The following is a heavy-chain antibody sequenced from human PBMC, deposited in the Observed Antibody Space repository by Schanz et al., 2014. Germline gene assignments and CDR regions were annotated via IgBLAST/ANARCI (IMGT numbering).Heavy chain of an antibody. Sequence: VKLVESGGGLVKPGGSLRLSCAASGFTFRGHAMHWVRQAPGQGLEKVAVTSTDGTKTYYAASVRGRFTISRDNSKNTVYLQMNSLRSEDTAVYYCTRDRGALINHNDALDLWGQGTMVSVSS. CDR3: TRDRGALINHNDALDL. J-gene: IGHJ3*01. D-gene: IGHD3-16*01. V-gene: IGHV3-30*04. CDR1: GFTFRGHA. CDR2: TSTDGTKT.